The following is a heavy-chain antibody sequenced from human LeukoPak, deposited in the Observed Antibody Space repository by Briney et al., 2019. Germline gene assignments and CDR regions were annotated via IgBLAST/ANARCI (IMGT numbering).Heavy chain of an antibody. Sequence: SQTLSLTCAISGDSVSSNSAAWSWVRQSPSRGLEWLGRTYYRSKWYYDYAVSVKSRITINPDTSKNQFSLQLNSVTPVDTAVYYCARGATAYFDYWGQGTLVTVSS. CDR3: ARGATAYFDY. J-gene: IGHJ4*02. D-gene: IGHD5-12*01. CDR2: TYYRSKWYY. V-gene: IGHV6-1*01. CDR1: GDSVSSNSAA.